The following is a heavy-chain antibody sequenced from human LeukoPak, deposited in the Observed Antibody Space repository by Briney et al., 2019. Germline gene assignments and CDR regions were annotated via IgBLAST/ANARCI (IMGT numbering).Heavy chain of an antibody. CDR3: ARDARWLQLTYYLDY. CDR2: ISYDGGNK. Sequence: PGGSLRLSCAASGFTFSDYYMSWIRQAPGKGLEWVAVISYDGGNKYYAGSVKGRFTISRDNSKNTLYLQMNSLRAEDTAVYYCARDARWLQLTYYLDYWGQGTLVTVSS. V-gene: IGHV3-30*03. D-gene: IGHD5-24*01. CDR1: GFTFSDYY. J-gene: IGHJ4*02.